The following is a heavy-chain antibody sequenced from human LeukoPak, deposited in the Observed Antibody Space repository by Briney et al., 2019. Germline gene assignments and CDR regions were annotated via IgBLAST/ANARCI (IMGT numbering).Heavy chain of an antibody. V-gene: IGHV1-18*01. CDR3: ARVPRRPLYYYYYMDV. D-gene: IGHD1-14*01. CDR2: ISAYNGNT. Sequence: GASVKVSCKASGYTFTSYGISWVRQAPGQGLEWMGWISAYNGNTNYAQKLQGRVTITTDTSTSTAYMELRSLRSDDTAVYYCARVPRRPLYYYYYMDVWGKGTTVTIS. J-gene: IGHJ6*03. CDR1: GYTFTSYG.